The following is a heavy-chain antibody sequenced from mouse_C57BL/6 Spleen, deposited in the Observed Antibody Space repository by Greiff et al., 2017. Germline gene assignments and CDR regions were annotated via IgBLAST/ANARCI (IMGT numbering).Heavy chain of an antibody. D-gene: IGHD2-3*01. CDR2: ISDGGSYT. J-gene: IGHJ3*01. V-gene: IGHV5-4*01. CDR1: GFTFSSYA. CDR3: ARGGDDGYSLFAY. Sequence: EVHLVESGGGLVKPGGSLKLSCAASGFTFSSYAMSWVRQTPEKRLEWVATISDGGSYTYYPDNVKGRFTISRDNAKNNLYLQMSHLKSEDTAMYYCARGGDDGYSLFAYWGQGTLVTVSA.